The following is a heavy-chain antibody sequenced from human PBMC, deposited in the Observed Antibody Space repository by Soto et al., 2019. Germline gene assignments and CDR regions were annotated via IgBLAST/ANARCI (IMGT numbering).Heavy chain of an antibody. CDR2: IYYSGST. V-gene: IGHV4-39*01. CDR3: ARQSSHYYGSGEIDY. J-gene: IGHJ4*02. CDR1: GGAISSSSYN. Sequence: PSETLSLTCTLSGGAISSSSYNWGWIRQPPGKGLEWIGSIYYSGSTYYNPSLKSRVTISVDTSKNQFSLKLSSVTAADTAVYYCARQSSHYYGSGEIDYWGQG. D-gene: IGHD3-10*01.